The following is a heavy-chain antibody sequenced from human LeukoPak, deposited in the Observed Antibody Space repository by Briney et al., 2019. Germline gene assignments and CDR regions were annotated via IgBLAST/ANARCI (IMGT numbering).Heavy chain of an antibody. D-gene: IGHD4-17*01. J-gene: IGHJ4*02. CDR2: ISGSVGSA. CDR3: ARRAVTTDLDY. V-gene: IGHV3-23*01. Sequence: GGSLRLSCAASGFTFRSYGMSRVRQAPGKGLEWVSGISGSVGSAYYADSVKGRFTISRDNAKNSLYLQMNSLRAEDAAVYYCARRAVTTDLDYWGQGTPVTVSS. CDR1: GFTFRSYG.